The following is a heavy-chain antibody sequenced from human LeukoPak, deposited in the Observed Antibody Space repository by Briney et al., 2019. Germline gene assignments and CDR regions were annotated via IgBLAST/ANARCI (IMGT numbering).Heavy chain of an antibody. CDR2: INHSGST. V-gene: IGHV4-34*01. CDR3: ARGFLYGSGWYGWFDP. CDR1: GGSFSGYY. J-gene: IGHJ5*02. D-gene: IGHD6-19*01. Sequence: SETLSLTCAAYGGSFSGYYWSWIRQPPGKGLEWIGEINHSGSTNYNPSLKSRVTISVDTSKNQFSLKLSSVTAADTAVYYCARGFLYGSGWYGWFDPWGQGTLVTVSS.